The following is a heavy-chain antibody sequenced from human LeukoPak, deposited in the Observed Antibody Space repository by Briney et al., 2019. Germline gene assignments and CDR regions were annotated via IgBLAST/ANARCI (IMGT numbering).Heavy chain of an antibody. Sequence: GGSLRLSCAASGFTFSSYEMSWVRQAPGKGLEWVSYISSSGSTIYYADSVKGRFTISRDNSKNSLYLQMNSLRTEDTAVYYCAKNQMRNWFGPWGQGTLVTVSS. D-gene: IGHD2/OR15-2a*01. CDR1: GFTFSSYE. V-gene: IGHV3-48*03. CDR2: ISSSGSTI. J-gene: IGHJ5*02. CDR3: AKNQMRNWFGP.